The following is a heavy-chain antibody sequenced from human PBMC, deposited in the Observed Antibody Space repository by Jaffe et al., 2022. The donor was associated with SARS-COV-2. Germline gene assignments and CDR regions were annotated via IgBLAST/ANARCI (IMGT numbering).Heavy chain of an antibody. V-gene: IGHV3-7*01. D-gene: IGHD3-10*01. CDR3: VRGGATRGYFDP. CDR1: GFAFTTYT. CDR2: MKEDGSEI. J-gene: IGHJ5*02. Sequence: EAQLVESGGGLVQSGGSLRLPCAASGFAFTTYTMSWVRQAPGKGLEWVAKMKEDGSEISYVDSVKGRFTISRDNAQNLLFLQMNSLRAEDTAVYYCVRGGATRGYFDPWGQGTLVTVSS.